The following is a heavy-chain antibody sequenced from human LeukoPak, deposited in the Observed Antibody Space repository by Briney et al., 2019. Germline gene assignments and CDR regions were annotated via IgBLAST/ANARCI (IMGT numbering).Heavy chain of an antibody. Sequence: GGSLRLCCAASGFTFSRFNMNWLRQAPGKGLEWLSYISTTGTIYYAESVKGRFSISRDNAKNSLYLQMNSLRPEDTAVYYRARDSLIFGVVTTFDYWGQGTLVTVSS. CDR3: ARDSLIFGVVTTFDY. CDR2: ISTTGTI. V-gene: IGHV3-48*01. J-gene: IGHJ4*02. D-gene: IGHD3-3*01. CDR1: GFTFSRFN.